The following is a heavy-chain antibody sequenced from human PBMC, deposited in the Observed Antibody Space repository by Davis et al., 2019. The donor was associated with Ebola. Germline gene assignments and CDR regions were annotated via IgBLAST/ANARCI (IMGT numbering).Heavy chain of an antibody. CDR1: GGSVTSSSYY. D-gene: IGHD2-21*02. CDR3: ARVPLHDYYWFDP. J-gene: IGHJ5*02. Sequence: PSETLSLTCTVSGGSVTSSSYYWSWIRQPPGKRLEWIGYITYRGNTNYNPSLKSRLTISVDTSKNQFSLRLTSVTAADTAVYICARVPLHDYYWFDPWGQGTLVTVSS. V-gene: IGHV4-61*01. CDR2: ITYRGNT.